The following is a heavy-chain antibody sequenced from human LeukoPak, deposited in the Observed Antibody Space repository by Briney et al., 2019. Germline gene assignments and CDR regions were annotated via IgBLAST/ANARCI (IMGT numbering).Heavy chain of an antibody. CDR3: ARERSGSYDY. CDR2: IYYSGST. Sequence: PSETLSLTCTVSGGSISSYYWSWIRQPPGKGLEWIGYIYYSGSTNYNPSLKSRVTISVDPSKNQFSLKLSSVTAADTAVYYCARERSGSYDYWGQGTLVTVSS. V-gene: IGHV4-59*01. CDR1: GGSISSYY. J-gene: IGHJ4*02. D-gene: IGHD1-26*01.